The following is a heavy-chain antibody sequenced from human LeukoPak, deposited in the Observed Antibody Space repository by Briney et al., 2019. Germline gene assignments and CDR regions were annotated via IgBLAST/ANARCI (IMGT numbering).Heavy chain of an antibody. CDR3: VKRDGQSERAAGGLFDY. Sequence: GGSLRLSCTASGFTFSSYAMHWVRQAPGKGLEYVSAISSNGGSTYYADSVKGRFTISRDNSKNTLYLQMSSLRAEDTAVYYCVKRDGQSERAAGGLFDYWGQGTLVTVSS. CDR1: GFTFSSYA. D-gene: IGHD4-23*01. CDR2: ISSNGGST. J-gene: IGHJ4*02. V-gene: IGHV3-64D*06.